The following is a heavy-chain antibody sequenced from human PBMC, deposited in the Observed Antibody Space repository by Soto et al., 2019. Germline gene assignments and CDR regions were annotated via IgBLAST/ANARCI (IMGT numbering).Heavy chain of an antibody. J-gene: IGHJ4*02. D-gene: IGHD6-19*01. CDR1: GFTFSSYG. V-gene: IGHV3-30*02. CDR3: AKAYVVAGGSVDY. Sequence: GGSLRLSCAASGFTFSSYGMHWVRQAPGKGLEWVAVIWYDGSNKYYADSVKGRFTISRDNSKNTLYLQMNSLRAEDTAVYYCAKAYVVAGGSVDYWGQGTLVTVSS. CDR2: IWYDGSNK.